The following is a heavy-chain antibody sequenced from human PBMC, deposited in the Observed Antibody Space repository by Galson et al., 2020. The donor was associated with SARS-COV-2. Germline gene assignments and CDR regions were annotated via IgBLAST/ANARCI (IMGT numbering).Heavy chain of an antibody. J-gene: IGHJ4*02. CDR1: GGSISSSSYY. Sequence: SETLSLTCTVSGGSISSSSYYWGWIRQPPGKGLEWIGSVYYSGGTDYNPSPKSRVTISVDTSKNQFSLKMTSVTAADTAVYYCARNLQLHNGAFHCWGQGTLVTVSS. CDR3: ARNLQLHNGAFHC. V-gene: IGHV4-39*07. CDR2: VYYSGGT. D-gene: IGHD2-2*01.